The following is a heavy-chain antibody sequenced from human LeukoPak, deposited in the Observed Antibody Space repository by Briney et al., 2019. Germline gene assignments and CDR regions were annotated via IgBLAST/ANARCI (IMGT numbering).Heavy chain of an antibody. D-gene: IGHD2-21*01. CDR1: GDSIRTDY. Sequence: SETLSLTCIVSGDSIRTDYWSWIRQSPGKGLEWIGYINYSGNSDYNPSLKSRVTISVDRSKKQVSLRMRSVTAADTAAYYCARLDCISDTCYNYWALGALVTVSS. J-gene: IGHJ4*02. V-gene: IGHV4-59*08. CDR3: ARLDCISDTCYNY. CDR2: INYSGNS.